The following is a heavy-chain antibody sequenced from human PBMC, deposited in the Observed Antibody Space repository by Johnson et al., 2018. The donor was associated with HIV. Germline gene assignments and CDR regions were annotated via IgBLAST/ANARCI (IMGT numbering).Heavy chain of an antibody. CDR1: EFSFSTYA. V-gene: IGHV3-30-3*01. D-gene: IGHD4-11*01. CDR2: ISDDGTNT. Sequence: QVQLVESGGGVVQPERSLRLSCAASEFSFSTYAMRWVRQAPGKGLEGVAVISDDGTNTDYADAVKGRFTISRDNSKNTLYLQMNNLRLGDTAVYYCARSVHDYSDYLWGRDAFDIWGQGTMVTVSS. CDR3: ARSVHDYSDYLWGRDAFDI. J-gene: IGHJ3*02.